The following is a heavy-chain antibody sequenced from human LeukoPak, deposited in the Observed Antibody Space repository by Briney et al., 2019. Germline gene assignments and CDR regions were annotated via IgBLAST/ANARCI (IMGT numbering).Heavy chain of an antibody. CDR3: ARGYYDLDY. D-gene: IGHD3-3*01. J-gene: IGHJ4*02. Sequence: NSSQTLSLTCTVSGGSISSGSYYWSWIRQPAGKGLEWIGRIYTSGSTNYNPSLKSRVTISVDTSKNQFSLKLSSVTAADTAVYYCARGYYDLDYWGQGTLVTVSS. CDR1: GGSISSGSYY. V-gene: IGHV4-61*02. CDR2: IYTSGST.